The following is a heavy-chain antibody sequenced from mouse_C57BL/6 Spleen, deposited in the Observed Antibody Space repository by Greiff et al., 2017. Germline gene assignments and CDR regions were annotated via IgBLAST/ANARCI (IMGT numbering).Heavy chain of an antibody. CDR1: GYSITSGYY. D-gene: IGHD2-3*01. Sequence: VQLKESGPGLVKPSPSLSLTCSVTGYSITSGYYWNWIRQFPGNKLEWMGYISYDGSNNYNPSLKNRTSITRDTANNQFFLKLNSVTTEDTATYYCARDGYCDWYFDVWGTGTTVTVSS. V-gene: IGHV3-6*01. CDR2: ISYDGSN. CDR3: ARDGYCDWYFDV. J-gene: IGHJ1*03.